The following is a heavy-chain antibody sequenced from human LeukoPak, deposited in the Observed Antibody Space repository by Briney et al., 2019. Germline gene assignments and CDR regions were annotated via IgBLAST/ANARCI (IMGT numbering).Heavy chain of an antibody. D-gene: IGHD3-10*01. CDR2: ISGSGDST. J-gene: IGHJ4*02. CDR1: GFTFSSYA. CDR3: AKDPWVRGVFDY. Sequence: GGSLRLSCTASGFTFSSYAMSWVRQAPGKGLEWVSAISGSGDSTYYADSVKGRFTISRDNSKNTLYLQMNSLRAEDTAVYYCAKDPWVRGVFDYWGQGTLVTVSS. V-gene: IGHV3-23*01.